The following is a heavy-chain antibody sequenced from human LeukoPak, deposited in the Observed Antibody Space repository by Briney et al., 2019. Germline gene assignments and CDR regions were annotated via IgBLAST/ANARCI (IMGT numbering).Heavy chain of an antibody. D-gene: IGHD1-14*01. J-gene: IGHJ4*02. CDR3: AKTRKGIDY. V-gene: IGHV3-30*18. CDR1: GFTFSSYG. CDR2: ISYDGSNK. Sequence: GRSLRLSCAASGFTFSSYGMHWVRQAPGKGLEWVVVISYDGSNKYYADSVKGRFTISRDNSKNTLYLQMNSLRVEDTAVYYCAKTRKGIDYWGQGTLVTVSS.